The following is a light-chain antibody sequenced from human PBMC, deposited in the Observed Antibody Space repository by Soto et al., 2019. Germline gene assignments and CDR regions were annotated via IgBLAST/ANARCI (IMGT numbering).Light chain of an antibody. CDR2: GAS. Sequence: EIVLTESPSNLSLSPGERATLSCTASQSVSSSYLAWYQQKPGQAPRLLIYGASSRATGIPDRFSGSGSGTDFTLTISRLEPEDFAVYYCQQYGSSQTFGQGTKVDI. CDR1: QSVSSSY. V-gene: IGKV3-20*01. J-gene: IGKJ1*01. CDR3: QQYGSSQT.